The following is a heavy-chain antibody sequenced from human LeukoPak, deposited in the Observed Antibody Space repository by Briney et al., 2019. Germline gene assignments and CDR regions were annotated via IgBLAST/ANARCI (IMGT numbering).Heavy chain of an antibody. CDR1: GGTFSNYA. CDR2: IIPIFGTA. Sequence: GSSVKDSCKASGGTFSNYAISWVRQAPGQGLAWMGGIIPIFGTANYAQKFQDRVTITADESTSTAYMEQSSLRSEDTAVYYCARGYSYGYWAFDYWGQGTLVTVSS. D-gene: IGHD5-18*01. V-gene: IGHV1-69*01. J-gene: IGHJ4*02. CDR3: ARGYSYGYWAFDY.